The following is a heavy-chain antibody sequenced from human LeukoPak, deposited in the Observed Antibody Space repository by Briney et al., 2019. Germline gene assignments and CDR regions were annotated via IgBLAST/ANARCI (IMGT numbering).Heavy chain of an antibody. J-gene: IGHJ4*02. Sequence: SVKVSCKASGGTFSSYAISWVRQAPGQGLGWMGRIIPIFGTANYAQKFQGRVTITTDESTSTAYMELSSLRSEDTAVYYCASTYYYHSSGYTFDYWGQGTLVTVSS. D-gene: IGHD3-22*01. V-gene: IGHV1-69*05. CDR3: ASTYYYHSSGYTFDY. CDR1: GGTFSSYA. CDR2: IIPIFGTA.